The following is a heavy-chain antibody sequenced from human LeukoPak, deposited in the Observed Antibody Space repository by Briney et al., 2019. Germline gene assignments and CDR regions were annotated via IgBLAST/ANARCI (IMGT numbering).Heavy chain of an antibody. D-gene: IGHD1-14*01. V-gene: IGHV3-20*04. J-gene: IGHJ5*02. CDR3: AKGSGINHYHWIDP. Sequence: RTGGSLRLSCAASGFTFDDYGMSWVRQAPGKGLEWVSGINWNGGSTGYADSVKGRFTISRDNAKNSLYLQMDSLRAEDTALYYCAKGSGINHYHWIDPWGQGTLVTVSS. CDR2: INWNGGST. CDR1: GFTFDDYG.